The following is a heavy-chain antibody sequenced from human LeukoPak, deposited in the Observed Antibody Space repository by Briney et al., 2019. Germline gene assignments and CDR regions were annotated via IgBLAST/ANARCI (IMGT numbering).Heavy chain of an antibody. CDR2: INHSGST. CDR1: GGSFSGYY. CDR3: ARGARITMVRGVRFDY. V-gene: IGHV4-34*01. J-gene: IGHJ4*02. Sequence: SETLSLTCAVYGGSFSGYYWSWIRQPPGKGLEWIGEINHSGSTNYNPSLKSRVTISVDTSKNQFSLKLSSVTAAGTAVYYCARGARITMVRGVRFDYWGQGTLVTVSS. D-gene: IGHD3-10*01.